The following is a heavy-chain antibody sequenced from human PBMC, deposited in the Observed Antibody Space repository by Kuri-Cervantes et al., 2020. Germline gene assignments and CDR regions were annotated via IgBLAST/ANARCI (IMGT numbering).Heavy chain of an antibody. Sequence: GESLKISCTASGFTFGDYAMSWFRQAPGKGLEWVGFIRSKAYGGTTKYAASVKGRFTISRDNSKNTLYLQMNSLRAEDTAVYYCARDPSSSWYWLVYYYYGMDVWGQGTTVTVSS. CDR1: GFTFGDYA. CDR2: IRSKAYGGTT. V-gene: IGHV3-49*03. CDR3: ARDPSSSWYWLVYYYYGMDV. J-gene: IGHJ6*02. D-gene: IGHD6-13*01.